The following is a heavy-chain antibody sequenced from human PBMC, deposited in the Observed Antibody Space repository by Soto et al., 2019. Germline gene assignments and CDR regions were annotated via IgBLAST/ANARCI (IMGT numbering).Heavy chain of an antibody. J-gene: IGHJ6*02. V-gene: IGHV1-8*01. CDR3: ARVYPIDVSGYITLYYYYYGMDV. CDR2: MNPNSGNT. CDR1: GYTFTSYD. Sequence: ASVKASSKASGYTFTSYDINWVRQASGQGLAWMGWMNPNSGNTGYAKKFKCRVTMTMNTSMSTAYMELSSLRSEDTAVYYCARVYPIDVSGYITLYYYYYGMDVWGQGTTVTVSS. D-gene: IGHD3-22*01.